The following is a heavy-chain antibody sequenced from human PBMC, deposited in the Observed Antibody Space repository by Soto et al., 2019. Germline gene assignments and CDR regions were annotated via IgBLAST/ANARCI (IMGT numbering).Heavy chain of an antibody. V-gene: IGHV1-18*01. CDR2: ISAYNGNT. J-gene: IGHJ4*02. CDR1: GYTFTSYG. D-gene: IGHD2-15*01. Sequence: ASVKVSCKASGYTFTSYGISWVRQAPGQGLEWMGWISAYNGNTNYAQKLQGRVTMTTDTSTSTAYMELRSLRSDDTAGYYCARLPPDCSGGSCYFFISRLGAGPFSAPDYWGQGTLVTVSS. CDR3: ARLPPDCSGGSCYFFISRLGAGPFSAPDY.